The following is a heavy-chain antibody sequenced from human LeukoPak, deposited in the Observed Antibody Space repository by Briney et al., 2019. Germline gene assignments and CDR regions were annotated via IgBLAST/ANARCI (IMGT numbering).Heavy chain of an antibody. CDR3: AATGSLDAFDI. Sequence: GGSLRLSCAASGFTFDDYAMHWVRQAPGKGLEWVSGISWNSGSIGYADSVKGRFTISRDNAKNSLYLQMNSLRAEDMALYYCAATGSLDAFDIWGQGTMVTVSS. CDR1: GFTFDDYA. CDR2: ISWNSGSI. J-gene: IGHJ3*02. V-gene: IGHV3-9*03. D-gene: IGHD3-10*01.